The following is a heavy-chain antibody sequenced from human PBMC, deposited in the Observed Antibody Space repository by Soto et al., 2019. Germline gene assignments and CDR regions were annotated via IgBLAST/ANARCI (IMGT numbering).Heavy chain of an antibody. CDR2: IYWDDDK. CDR1: GFSLSTSGVG. J-gene: IGHJ1*01. V-gene: IGHV2-5*02. Sequence: QITLKESGPTLVKPTQTLTLTCTFSGFSLSTSGVGVGWIRQPPGKALEWLALIYWDDDKRYSPSLKSRLTITKNNSKNQVVFTMTNMDPVDTATYYCALHTYYYDSSGYYSGAEYFQHWGQGTLVTVSS. D-gene: IGHD3-22*01. CDR3: ALHTYYYDSSGYYSGAEYFQH.